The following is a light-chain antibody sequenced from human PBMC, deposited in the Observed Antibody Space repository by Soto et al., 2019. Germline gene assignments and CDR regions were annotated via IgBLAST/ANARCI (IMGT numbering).Light chain of an antibody. CDR1: QSVSSN. J-gene: IGKJ2*01. Sequence: EIVLTQSPATLSLCPGERATLSCRASQSVSSNLAWYQRKPGQAPRLLIYGASTRATGVPARFSGSGSGTDFTLTISSLQSEDFAVYYCQHYNYWPYTFGQGTKVDIK. CDR3: QHYNYWPYT. V-gene: IGKV3-15*01. CDR2: GAS.